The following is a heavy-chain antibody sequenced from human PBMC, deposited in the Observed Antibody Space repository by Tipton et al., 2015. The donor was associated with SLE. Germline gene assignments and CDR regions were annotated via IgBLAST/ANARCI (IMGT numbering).Heavy chain of an antibody. CDR1: GYTFTSYG. D-gene: IGHD6-6*01. V-gene: IGHV1-18*01. CDR2: ISAYNGNT. J-gene: IGHJ4*02. CDR3: AIDFEDSSSYPGY. Sequence: QSGAEVKKPGASVKVSCKASGYTFTSYGISWVRQAPGQGLEWMGWISAYNGNTNYAQKLQGRVTMTTDTSTRTAYLELRSLRSADTAVDYWAIDFEDSSSYPGYWGQGTLVTVSS.